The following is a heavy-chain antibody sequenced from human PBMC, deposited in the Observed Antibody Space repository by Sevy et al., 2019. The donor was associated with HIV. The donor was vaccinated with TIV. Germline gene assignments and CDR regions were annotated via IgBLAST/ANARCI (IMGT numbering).Heavy chain of an antibody. Sequence: QLGGSLRLSCAASGFTFSNYEMYWVRQAPGKGLEWVATIGSRGADTRYADSVRGRFAISRDDSENTVFLQMSSLRADDTAIYYCAKPPGPVPMAGDYWGQGTVVTVSS. CDR2: IGSRGADT. J-gene: IGHJ4*02. D-gene: IGHD6-19*01. V-gene: IGHV3-23*01. CDR3: AKPPGPVPMAGDY. CDR1: GFTFSNYE.